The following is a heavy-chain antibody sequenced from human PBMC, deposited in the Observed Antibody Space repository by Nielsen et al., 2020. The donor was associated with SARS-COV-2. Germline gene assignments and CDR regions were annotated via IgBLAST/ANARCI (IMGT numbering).Heavy chain of an antibody. CDR3: ARDGGFWSGYYPVRRDYYGMDV. Sequence: ASVKVSCKASGYTFTSYDINWVRQATGQGLEWMGWMNPNSGNTGYAQKFQGRVTMTRNTSISTAYMELSRLRSDDTAVYYCARDGGFWSGYYPVRRDYYGMDVWGQGTTVTVSS. V-gene: IGHV1-8*01. J-gene: IGHJ6*02. CDR2: MNPNSGNT. D-gene: IGHD3-3*01. CDR1: GYTFTSYD.